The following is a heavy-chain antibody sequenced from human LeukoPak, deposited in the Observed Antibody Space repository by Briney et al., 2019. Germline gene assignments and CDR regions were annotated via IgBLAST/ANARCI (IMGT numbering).Heavy chain of an antibody. CDR1: GFTFSSYW. Sequence: GGSLRLSCAASGFTFSSYWMSWVRQAPGKGLEWVANIKQDGGEKYYVDSVKGRFTISRDNAKNSLYLQMNSLRAEDTAVYYCARDVAVAGTYYYYYGMDVWGQGTTVTVSS. V-gene: IGHV3-7*01. D-gene: IGHD6-19*01. CDR3: ARDVAVAGTYYYYYGMDV. CDR2: IKQDGGEK. J-gene: IGHJ6*02.